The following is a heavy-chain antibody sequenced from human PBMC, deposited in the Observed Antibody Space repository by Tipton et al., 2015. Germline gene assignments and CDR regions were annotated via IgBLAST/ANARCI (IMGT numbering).Heavy chain of an antibody. CDR2: ISSSGST. J-gene: IGHJ4*02. V-gene: IGHV4-59*01. CDR3: AREVWYNDSTGYDY. CDR1: GGSIRSFS. Sequence: TLSLTCTVSGGSIRSFSWSWIRQTPGKGLEWIGYISSSGSTNYNTSLKSRVTISVDTPKNQFSLKLSSVTAADTAVYYCAREVWYNDSTGYDYWGQGTLVTVSS. D-gene: IGHD3-22*01.